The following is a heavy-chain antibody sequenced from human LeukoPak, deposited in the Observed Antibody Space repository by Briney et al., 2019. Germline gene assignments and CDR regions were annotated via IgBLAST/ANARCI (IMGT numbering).Heavy chain of an antibody. J-gene: IGHJ5*02. CDR2: ISGSGGST. CDR3: AKYGAVAGPNWFDP. V-gene: IGHV3-23*01. Sequence: PGVSLRLSCAASGFTFSSFPMSWVRQAPGKGLYWVSGISGSGGSTYYADSVKGRFTISRDNSKNTLYLHMNSLRAEDTAVYYCAKYGAVAGPNWFDPWGQGTLVTVSS. CDR1: GFTFSSFP. D-gene: IGHD6-19*01.